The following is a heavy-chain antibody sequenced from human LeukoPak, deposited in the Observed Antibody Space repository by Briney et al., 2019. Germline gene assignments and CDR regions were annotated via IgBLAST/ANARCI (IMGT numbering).Heavy chain of an antibody. CDR3: AKDHVAVAGPFDY. Sequence: GGSLRLSCAASGFTFSSYAMHWVRQAPGKGLEWVAVISYDGSNKKYADSVKGRFTISRDNSKNTLYLQMNSLRAEDTAVYYCAKDHVAVAGPFDYWGQGTLVTVSS. CDR2: ISYDGSNK. J-gene: IGHJ4*02. V-gene: IGHV3-30*04. D-gene: IGHD6-19*01. CDR1: GFTFSSYA.